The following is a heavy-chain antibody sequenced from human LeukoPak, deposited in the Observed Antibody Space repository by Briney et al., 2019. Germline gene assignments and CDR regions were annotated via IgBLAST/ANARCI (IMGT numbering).Heavy chain of an antibody. Sequence: PSETLSLTCTIYGGSFSGDYWSWIRQSPGKGLEYIGEVSHSGSTNYNPSLKSRVTVSLDTPKNQFSLKLRSVTAADTAVYYCAKFGDSNYWGQGTLVTVSS. J-gene: IGHJ4*02. D-gene: IGHD3-16*01. CDR2: VSHSGST. CDR1: GGSFSGDY. CDR3: AKFGDSNY. V-gene: IGHV4-34*01.